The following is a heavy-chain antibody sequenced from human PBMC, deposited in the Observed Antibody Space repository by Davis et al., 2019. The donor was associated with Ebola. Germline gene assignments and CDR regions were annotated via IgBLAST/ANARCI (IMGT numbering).Heavy chain of an antibody. CDR1: GYTFTSYG. D-gene: IGHD3-10*01. Sequence: ASVKVSCKASGYTFTSYGISWVRQAPGQGLEWMGWINPNSGGTNYAQKFQGWVTMTRDTSISTAYMELSRLRSDDTAVYYCARAGYYYGSGSYLAGFDPWGQGTLVTVSS. J-gene: IGHJ5*02. CDR2: INPNSGGT. V-gene: IGHV1-2*04. CDR3: ARAGYYYGSGSYLAGFDP.